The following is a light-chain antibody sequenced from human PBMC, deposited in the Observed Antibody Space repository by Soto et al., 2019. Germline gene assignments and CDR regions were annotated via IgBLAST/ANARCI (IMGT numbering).Light chain of an antibody. CDR3: QQYNSYCT. CDR2: GAS. CDR1: QSVSSSY. Sequence: EIVLTQSPGTLSLSPGERATLSCRASQSVSSSYLAWYQQKPGQAPRLLIYGASSRATGIPDRFSGSGSGTDFTLTISRLEPEDFAVYYCQQYNSYCTFGQGTKLEIK. V-gene: IGKV3-20*01. J-gene: IGKJ2*02.